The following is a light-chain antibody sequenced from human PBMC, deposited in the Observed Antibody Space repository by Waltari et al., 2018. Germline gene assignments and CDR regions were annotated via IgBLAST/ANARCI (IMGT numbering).Light chain of an antibody. CDR2: SND. CDR1: RSNIGRNT. V-gene: IGLV1-44*01. J-gene: IGLJ2*01. Sequence: QSVLTQPPSASGTPGQRVTISCSGSRSNIGRNTLNWYQQLPGTAPKRRIYSNDQRPSGVPDRFSGSKSGTSASLAISGLQSEDEADYYCAAWDDRLNGHVFGGGTKLTVL. CDR3: AAWDDRLNGHV.